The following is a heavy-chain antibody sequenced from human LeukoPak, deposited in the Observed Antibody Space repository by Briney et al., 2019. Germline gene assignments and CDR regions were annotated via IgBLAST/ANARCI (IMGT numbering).Heavy chain of an antibody. Sequence: GGSLRLSCAASGFTFSSYAMSWVRQAPGKGLEWVSAISGSGGSTYYADSVKGRFTISRDNSKNTLYLQMNSLRAEDMAVYYCAKDIIESSVNYFDYWGQGTLVTVSS. CDR1: GFTFSSYA. V-gene: IGHV3-23*01. J-gene: IGHJ4*02. D-gene: IGHD3-22*01. CDR2: ISGSGGST. CDR3: AKDIIESSVNYFDY.